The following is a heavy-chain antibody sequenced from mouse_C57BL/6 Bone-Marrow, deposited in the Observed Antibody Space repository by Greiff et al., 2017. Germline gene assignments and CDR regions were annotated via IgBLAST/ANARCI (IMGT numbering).Heavy chain of an antibody. CDR1: GFTFSSYG. J-gene: IGHJ2*01. CDR3: ARHIHYYYGGGDY. D-gene: IGHD1-1*02. CDR2: ISSGGSYT. V-gene: IGHV5-6*01. Sequence: EVKLVESGGDLVKPGGSLKLSCAASGFTFSSYGMSWVRQTPDKRLEWVATISSGGSYTYYPDSVKGRFTISRDNAKNPLYLQMSSLKSEDTAMYYCARHIHYYYGGGDYWGQGTTLTVSS.